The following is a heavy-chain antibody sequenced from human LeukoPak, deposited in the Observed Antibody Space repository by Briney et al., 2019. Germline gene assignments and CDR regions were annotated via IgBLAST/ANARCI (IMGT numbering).Heavy chain of an antibody. V-gene: IGHV3-30-3*01. Sequence: GGSLRLSCAASGFTVSNFVMHWVRQAPGKGLEWVASISPDGTNKYYADSVKGRFTVSRDNSKNTLYLQVNSLRADDTAVFYCGREGGNYVYDYWGQGTLVTVSS. CDR2: ISPDGTNK. CDR1: GFTVSNFV. CDR3: GREGGNYVYDY. J-gene: IGHJ4*02. D-gene: IGHD4-11*01.